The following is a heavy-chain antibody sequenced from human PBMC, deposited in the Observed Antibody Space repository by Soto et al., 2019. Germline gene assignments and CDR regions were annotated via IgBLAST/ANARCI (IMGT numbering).Heavy chain of an antibody. CDR2: INHSGST. CDR3: ARGLVWAAAGDY. D-gene: IGHD6-13*01. CDR1: GGSFSGYY. Sequence: SETLSLTCAVYGGSFSGYYWSWIRQPPGKGLEWIGEINHSGSTNYNPSLKSRVTISVDTSKNQFSLKLSSVTAADTVVYYCARGLVWAAAGDYWGQGTLFTVSS. J-gene: IGHJ4*02. V-gene: IGHV4-34*01.